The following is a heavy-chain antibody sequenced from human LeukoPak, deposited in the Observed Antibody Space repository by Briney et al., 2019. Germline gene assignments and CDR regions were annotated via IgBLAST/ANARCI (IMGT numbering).Heavy chain of an antibody. J-gene: IGHJ5*02. CDR1: GGSFSGYY. CDR3: ARGCRYYYGSGSRRRDNWFDP. V-gene: IGHV4-34*01. Sequence: SETLSLTCAVYGGSFSGYYWSWIRRPPGKGLEWIGEINHSGSTNYNPSLKSRVTISVDTSKNQFSLKLSSVTAADTAVYYCARGCRYYYGSGSRRRDNWFDPWGQGTLVTVSS. CDR2: INHSGST. D-gene: IGHD3-10*01.